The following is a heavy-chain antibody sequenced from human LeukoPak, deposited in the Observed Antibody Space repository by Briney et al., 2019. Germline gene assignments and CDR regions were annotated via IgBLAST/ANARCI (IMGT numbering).Heavy chain of an antibody. J-gene: IGHJ4*02. CDR2: ISSDGTTI. D-gene: IGHD4-23*01. Sequence: PGGSLRLSCAASGFTFSDYYMSWILQAPGKGLEWLSYISSDGTTIQYADSVKGRFTISRDNAKNSLYLQMNSLRAEDTAVYYCAREERLRWTAYWGQGTVVTVSS. V-gene: IGHV3-11*01. CDR3: AREERLRWTAY. CDR1: GFTFSDYY.